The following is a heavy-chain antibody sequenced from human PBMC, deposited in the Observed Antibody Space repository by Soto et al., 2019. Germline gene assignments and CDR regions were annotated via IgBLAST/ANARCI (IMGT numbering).Heavy chain of an antibody. CDR3: ARDGQDSSSWSTTYNWFDP. CDR2: IIPIFGTA. J-gene: IGHJ5*02. CDR1: GGTFSSYA. Sequence: QVQLVQSGAEVKKPGSSVKVSCKASGGTFSSYAISWVRQAPGQGLEWMGGIIPIFGTANYAQKFQGRVKITADESTSTAYMELSSLRSEDTAVYYCARDGQDSSSWSTTYNWFDPWGQGTLVTVSS. V-gene: IGHV1-69*01. D-gene: IGHD6-13*01.